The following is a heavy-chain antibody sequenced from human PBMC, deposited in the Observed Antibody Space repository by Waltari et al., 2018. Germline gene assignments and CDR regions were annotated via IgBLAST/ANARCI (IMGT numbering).Heavy chain of an antibody. D-gene: IGHD2-15*01. V-gene: IGHV4-39*07. CDR2: IYYSGST. CDR1: GGSISSSSYY. CDR3: ARHVVVVAAAHFDY. Sequence: QLQLQESGPGLVKPSETLSLTCTVSGGSISSSSYYWGGIRQPPGKGLEWIGSIYYSGSTYYNPSLKSRVTISVDTSKNQFSLKLSSVTAADTAVYYCARHVVVVAAAHFDYWGQGTLVTVSS. J-gene: IGHJ4*02.